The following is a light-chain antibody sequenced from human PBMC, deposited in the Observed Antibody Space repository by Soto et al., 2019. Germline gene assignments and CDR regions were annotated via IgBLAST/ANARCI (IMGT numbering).Light chain of an antibody. V-gene: IGKV1-5*01. CDR3: QQYNSYSFT. J-gene: IGKJ3*01. CDR2: DAS. Sequence: DIQMTQSPSTLSASVGDRVTITCRASQRVISWLAWYQQKPGIAPQFLIYDASSLVSGVPSRFSGSGCGTEFALTISSLQPDDFASYYCQQYNSYSFTFGPGTKVDIK. CDR1: QRVISW.